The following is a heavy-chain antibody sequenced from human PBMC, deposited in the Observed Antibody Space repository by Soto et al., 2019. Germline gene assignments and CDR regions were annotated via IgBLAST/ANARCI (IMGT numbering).Heavy chain of an antibody. CDR3: ARGEYSSGWSLFDF. J-gene: IGHJ4*02. D-gene: IGHD6-19*01. CDR1: GFTFSNYS. V-gene: IGHV3-21*01. Sequence: LRLSFAASGFTFSNYSMNWVRQAPGKGLEWVSSITSSSFIYNADSVKGRFTISRDNAKNSLYLQMNSLRAGDTAVYYCARGEYSSGWSLFDFWGQGTLVTVSS. CDR2: ITSSSFI.